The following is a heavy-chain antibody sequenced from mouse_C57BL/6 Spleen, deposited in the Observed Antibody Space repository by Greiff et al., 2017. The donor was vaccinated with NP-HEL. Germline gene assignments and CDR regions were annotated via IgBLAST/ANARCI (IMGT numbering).Heavy chain of an antibody. Sequence: VQLQQSGPELVKPGASVKISCKASGYAFSSSWMNWVKQRPGKGLEWIGRIYPGDGDTNYTGKFKGTATMTADKSYSTDYMQLSSLTSEDSAVDFCESGRRCGHGALDYWGQGTSVTVSA. J-gene: IGHJ4*01. CDR3: ESGRRCGHGALDY. CDR2: IYPGDGDT. D-gene: IGHD1-1*01. CDR1: GYAFSSSW. V-gene: IGHV1-82*01.